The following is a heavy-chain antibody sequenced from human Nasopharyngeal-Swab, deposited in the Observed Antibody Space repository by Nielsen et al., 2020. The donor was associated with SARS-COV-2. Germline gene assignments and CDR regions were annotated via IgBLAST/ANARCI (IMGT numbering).Heavy chain of an antibody. Sequence: SETLSLTCTVSGGSISSSSYYWGWIHQPPGKGLEWIGSIYYSGSTYYNPSLKSRVTISVDTSKNQFSLKLSSVTAADTAVYYCAKNYYDSSGYRNWFDPWGQGTLVTVSS. V-gene: IGHV4-39*07. CDR1: GGSISSSSYY. D-gene: IGHD3-22*01. CDR2: IYYSGST. CDR3: AKNYYDSSGYRNWFDP. J-gene: IGHJ5*02.